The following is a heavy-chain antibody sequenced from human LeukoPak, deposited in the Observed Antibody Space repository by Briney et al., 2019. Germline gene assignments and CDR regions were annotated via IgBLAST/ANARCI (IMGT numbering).Heavy chain of an antibody. CDR1: GGSISSGDYY. J-gene: IGHJ5*02. V-gene: IGHV4-30-4*08. Sequence: SETLSLTCTVSGGSISSGDYYWSWIRQPPGKGLEWIGYIYYSGSTYYNPSLKSRVTISVDTSKNQFSLKLSSVTAADTAVYYCARQSGFNWFDPWGQGTLVTVSS. CDR2: IYYSGST. CDR3: ARQSGFNWFDP.